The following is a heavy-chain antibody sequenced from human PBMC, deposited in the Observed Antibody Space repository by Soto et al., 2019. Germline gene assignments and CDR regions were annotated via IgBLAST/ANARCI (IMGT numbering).Heavy chain of an antibody. Sequence: EVQRLESGGGLVQPGGSLRLSCAASGFTFSSFFMSWVRQAQGKGLEWISGITGSGGSTYYADCVKGRVTISRDNSKNTMYVQMNSLRDDDPAVYYCPKDRRRNYGWRTYYYFDYWGQGTLVTVSS. CDR3: PKDRRRNYGWRTYYYFDY. D-gene: IGHD3-10*01. CDR2: ITGSGGST. CDR1: GFTFSSFF. J-gene: IGHJ4*02. V-gene: IGHV3-23*01.